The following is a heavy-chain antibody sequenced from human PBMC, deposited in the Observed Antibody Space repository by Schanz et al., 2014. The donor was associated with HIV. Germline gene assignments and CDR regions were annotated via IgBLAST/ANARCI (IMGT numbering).Heavy chain of an antibody. J-gene: IGHJ6*02. CDR3: AKDQGYDFWSGYYNYFGMDV. V-gene: IGHV3-30*18. Sequence: QVQLVESGGGVVQPGRSLRLSCAASGFTFSSYGMHWVRQAPGKGLEWGAVISYDGSDKYYADSVKGRFTISRDNSKNTLYLQMNSLRAEDTAVYYCAKDQGYDFWSGYYNYFGMDVWGQGTTVTVSS. D-gene: IGHD3-3*01. CDR1: GFTFSSYG. CDR2: ISYDGSDK.